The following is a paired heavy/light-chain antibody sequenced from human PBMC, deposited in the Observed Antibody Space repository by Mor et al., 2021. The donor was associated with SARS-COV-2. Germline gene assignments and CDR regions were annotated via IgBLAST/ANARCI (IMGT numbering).Light chain of an antibody. Sequence: EIVLTQSPATLSLSPGERATLSCRASQSVGSYLAWYQHRPGQAPRLLIFDASNRATGIPARFSGSGSGTDFTLTISSLEPADFAVYYCQHRINWPLTFGGGTKVEIK. V-gene: IGKV3-11*01. CDR3: QHRINWPLT. CDR2: DAS. CDR1: QSVGSY. J-gene: IGKJ4*01.
Heavy chain of an antibody. Sequence: DVLLLESGGGLVQPGGSLRLSCAASGFTFSSYAMNWVRQAPGKGLEWVSTLSGPDGASYYAGSVKGRFTISRDNTKNTLYLQMNSLRAEDTAIYYCAKSAYKVGSVYFDFWGRGTLLTVSS. J-gene: IGHJ4*02. V-gene: IGHV3-23*01. CDR3: AKSAYKVGSVYFDF. CDR2: LSGPDGAS. CDR1: GFTFSSYA. D-gene: IGHD3-10*01.